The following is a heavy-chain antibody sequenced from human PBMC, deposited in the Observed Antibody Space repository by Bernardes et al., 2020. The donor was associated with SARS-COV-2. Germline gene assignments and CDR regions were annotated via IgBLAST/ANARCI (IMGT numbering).Heavy chain of an antibody. D-gene: IGHD5-18*01. V-gene: IGHV6-1*01. J-gene: IGHJ4*02. CDR2: TYYRSKWYN. CDR3: ARAKDGYSDY. Sequence: SHTLSLTCVISGDSVSSNSVAWNWFRQSPSRGLEWLGRTYYRSKWYNEYAASVKSRITINPDTSKNHFSLQLNSVTPEDTAVYYCARAKDGYSDYWGQGTLVTVSS. CDR1: GDSVSSNSVA.